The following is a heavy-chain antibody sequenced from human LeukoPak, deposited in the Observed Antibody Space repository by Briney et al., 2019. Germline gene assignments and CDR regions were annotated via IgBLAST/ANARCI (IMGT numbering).Heavy chain of an antibody. CDR2: IYYSGST. V-gene: IGHV4-59*01. CDR3: TRGGGVGYYYYYMDV. CDR1: GGSISSYY. D-gene: IGHD1-26*01. J-gene: IGHJ6*03. Sequence: PSETLSLTCTVSGGSISSYYWSWIRQPPGKGLEWIGYIYYSGSTNYNPSLKSRVTISVDTSKNQFSLKLSSVTAADTAVYYCTRGGGVGYYYYYMDVWGKGTTVTISS.